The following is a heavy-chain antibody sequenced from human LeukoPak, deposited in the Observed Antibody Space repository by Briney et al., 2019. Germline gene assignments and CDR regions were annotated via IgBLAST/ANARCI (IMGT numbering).Heavy chain of an antibody. J-gene: IGHJ5*02. D-gene: IGHD4-17*01. V-gene: IGHV1-2*02. CDR1: GYTFSGYF. CDR2: INPNSGGT. Sequence: ASVKVSCKASGYTFSGYFIHWVRQAPGQGLEWMGWINPNSGGTNHAQKFQGRVTMTRDTSISTAYMELRELRSDDTAVYYCARSHYGDYEGDFDPWGQGTLVTVSS. CDR3: ARSHYGDYEGDFDP.